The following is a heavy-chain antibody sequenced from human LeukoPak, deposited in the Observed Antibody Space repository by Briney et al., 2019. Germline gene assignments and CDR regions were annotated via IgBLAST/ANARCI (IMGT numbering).Heavy chain of an antibody. V-gene: IGHV3-48*04. Sequence: PGGSLRLSCTASGFPFSDYSMNWVRQAPGKGLEWISYIGIDSGNTKYADSVRGRFTISADSAKNSLYLQVNSLRVEDTAVYYCARDHNYAFDNWGQGTLVSVSS. CDR1: GFPFSDYS. CDR3: ARDHNYAFDN. D-gene: IGHD1-1*01. J-gene: IGHJ4*02. CDR2: IGIDSGNT.